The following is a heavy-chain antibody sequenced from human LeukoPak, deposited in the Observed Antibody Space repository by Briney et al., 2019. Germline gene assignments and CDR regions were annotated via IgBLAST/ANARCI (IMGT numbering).Heavy chain of an antibody. CDR1: VGTFSSYA. V-gene: IGHV1-69*06. CDR2: IIPIFGTA. D-gene: IGHD5-18*01. Sequence: SVKVSCKASVGTFSSYAISWVRQAPGQGLEWMGGIIPIFGTANYAQKFQGRVTITADKSTSTAYMELSSLRSEDTAVYYCANVGFLMYSYGYDYWGQGTLVTVSS. J-gene: IGHJ4*02. CDR3: ANVGFLMYSYGYDY.